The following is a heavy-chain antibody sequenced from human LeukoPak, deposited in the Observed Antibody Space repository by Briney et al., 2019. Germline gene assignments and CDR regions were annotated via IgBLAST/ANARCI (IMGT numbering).Heavy chain of an antibody. CDR2: INPSGGST. CDR3: ASGVHNYGNFDF. D-gene: IGHD5-18*01. V-gene: IGHV1-46*01. CDR1: GYTFTSYY. J-gene: IGHJ4*02. Sequence: GASVKGSCKASGYTFTSYYMHWVRQAPGQGLEWMGVINPSGGSTNYAQKFQGRVTMTRDTSTSTVYMELRSLRSEDTAVYSCASGVHNYGNFDFWGQGTLVTVSS.